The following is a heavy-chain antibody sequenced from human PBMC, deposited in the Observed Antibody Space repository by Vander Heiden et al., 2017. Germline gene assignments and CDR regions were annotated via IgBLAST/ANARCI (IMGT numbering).Heavy chain of an antibody. CDR2: INPSGGST. CDR3: ARGHLGDCSGGSCYSYYYGMDV. Sequence: QVQLVQSGAEVKKPGASVKVSCQASGYTFTSYYMHWVRQAPGQGLEWMGIINPSGGSTSYAQKFQGRVTMTRDTSTSTVYMELSSLRSEDTAVYYCARGHLGDCSGGSCYSYYYGMDVWGQGTTVTVSS. CDR1: GYTFTSYY. D-gene: IGHD2-15*01. J-gene: IGHJ6*02. V-gene: IGHV1-46*01.